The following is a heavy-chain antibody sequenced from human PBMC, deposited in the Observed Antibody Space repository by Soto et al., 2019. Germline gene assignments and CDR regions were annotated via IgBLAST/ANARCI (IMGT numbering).Heavy chain of an antibody. D-gene: IGHD1-26*01. Sequence: QVQLVQSGIEVKNPGASVKVSCKASGYTFTSYAIGWVRQAPGQGLEWMGWISTKNGNTNYAQNLQGRVTMTTDTXTSTAYMELRSLRSDDTAVYYCAREVRGAGGEFDYWGQGTLVTVSS. J-gene: IGHJ4*02. CDR3: AREVRGAGGEFDY. V-gene: IGHV1-18*04. CDR2: ISTKNGNT. CDR1: GYTFTSYA.